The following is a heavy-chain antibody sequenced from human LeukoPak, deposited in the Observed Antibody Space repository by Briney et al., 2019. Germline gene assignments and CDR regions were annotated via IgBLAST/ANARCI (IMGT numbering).Heavy chain of an antibody. D-gene: IGHD2-21*02. CDR2: ISYDGTNK. V-gene: IGHV3-30-3*01. J-gene: IGHJ4*02. CDR3: ARGFVLGAAKNYFDY. CDR1: GFTFTNYA. Sequence: GGSLRLSCAASGFTFTNYALHWVRQAPGKGLEWVAVISYDGTNKYYADSVKGRFTISRDNSKNTLSLQMNSLRTEDTALYYCARGFVLGAAKNYFDYWGQGALVTVSS.